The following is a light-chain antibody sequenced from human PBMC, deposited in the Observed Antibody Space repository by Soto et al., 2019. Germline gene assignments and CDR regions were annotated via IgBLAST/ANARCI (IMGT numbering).Light chain of an antibody. V-gene: IGLV1-44*01. J-gene: IGLJ2*01. Sequence: QSVLTQPPSASGTPGQRVTISCSGSSSNIGSNTVNWYQQLPGTAPKLLIYSNNQRPSGVPDRFSGSTSGSSASLAISGLQSEEEADYYCAASDDSLNGVVFGGGTKLTVL. CDR1: SSNIGSNT. CDR2: SNN. CDR3: AASDDSLNGVV.